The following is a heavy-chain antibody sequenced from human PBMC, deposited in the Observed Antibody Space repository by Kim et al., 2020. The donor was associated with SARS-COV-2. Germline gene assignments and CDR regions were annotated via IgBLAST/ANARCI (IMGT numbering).Heavy chain of an antibody. J-gene: IGHJ6*02. Sequence: PSRKSRVTISVDTSKNQFSLKRSSVTAADTAVYYCARDNSGSYYSDGMDVWGQGTTVTVSS. V-gene: IGHV4-59*01. CDR3: ARDNSGSYYSDGMDV. D-gene: IGHD1-26*01.